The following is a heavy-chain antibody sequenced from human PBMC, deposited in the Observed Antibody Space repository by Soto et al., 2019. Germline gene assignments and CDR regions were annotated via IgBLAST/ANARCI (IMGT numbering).Heavy chain of an antibody. Sequence: PGGSLRLSCAASGFTFSNAWINWVRQAPGKGLEWVGRIKSKTDGGTTDFAAPVKGRFAISRDDSKNMVYLQMNSLKTEDTAVYYCTTDSYITNVIIRFVYWGHGTLVTVSS. CDR1: GFTFSNAW. CDR3: TTDSYITNVIIRFVY. V-gene: IGHV3-15*07. D-gene: IGHD3-10*01. CDR2: IKSKTDGGTT. J-gene: IGHJ4*01.